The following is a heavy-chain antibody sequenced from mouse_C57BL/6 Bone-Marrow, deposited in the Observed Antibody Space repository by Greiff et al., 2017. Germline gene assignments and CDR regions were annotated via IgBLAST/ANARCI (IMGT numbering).Heavy chain of an antibody. Sequence: EVQGVESGGDLVKPGGSLKLSCAASGFTFSSYGMSWVRQTPDKRLEWVATISSGGSYTYYPDSVKGRFTISRDNAKNTLYLQMSSLKSEDTAMYYCARHGLGRNFDYWGQGTTLTVSS. CDR3: ARHGLGRNFDY. D-gene: IGHD4-1*01. V-gene: IGHV5-6*01. CDR1: GFTFSSYG. CDR2: ISSGGSYT. J-gene: IGHJ2*01.